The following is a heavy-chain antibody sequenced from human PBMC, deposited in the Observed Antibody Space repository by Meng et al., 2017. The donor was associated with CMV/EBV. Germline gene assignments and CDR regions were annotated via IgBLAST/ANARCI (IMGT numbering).Heavy chain of an antibody. CDR1: GFTFSSYE. CDR2: ISSSGSTI. V-gene: IGHV3-48*03. CDR3: ARRDCSSTSCYNSYYYYGMDV. J-gene: IGHJ6*02. D-gene: IGHD2-2*02. Sequence: GGSLRLSCAASGFTFSSYEMNWVRQAPGKGLEWVSYISSSGSTIYYADSVKGRFTISRDNAKNSLYLQMNSLRAEDTAVYYCARRDCSSTSCYNSYYYYGMDVWGQGTTVTVSS.